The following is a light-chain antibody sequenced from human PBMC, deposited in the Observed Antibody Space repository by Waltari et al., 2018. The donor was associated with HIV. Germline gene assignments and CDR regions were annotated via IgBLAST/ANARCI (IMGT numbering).Light chain of an antibody. CDR2: AAS. Sequence: DIQMTQSPSSVSASVGDRVSITCRASQDIGTWLAWFQQKPGGAPKLLIYAASALQSGVPSIFSGSGSCTDFTLTISSLEPEDFATYFCQQASSFPRTFGPGTKVDVK. CDR1: QDIGTW. CDR3: QQASSFPRT. J-gene: IGKJ3*01. V-gene: IGKV1-12*01.